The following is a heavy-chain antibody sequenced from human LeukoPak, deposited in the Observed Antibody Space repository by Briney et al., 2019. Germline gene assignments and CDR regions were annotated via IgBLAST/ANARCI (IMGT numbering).Heavy chain of an antibody. J-gene: IGHJ4*02. V-gene: IGHV4-34*01. CDR1: GGAFSGYY. Sequence: PSETLSLTCAVYGGAFSGYYWSWIRQPPGKGLEWIGEINHSGSTNYNPSLKSRVTISVDTSKNQFSLKLSSVTAADTAVYYCARAGYSYLGYYFDYWGQGTLVTVSS. CDR3: ARAGYSYLGYYFDY. D-gene: IGHD5-18*01. CDR2: INHSGST.